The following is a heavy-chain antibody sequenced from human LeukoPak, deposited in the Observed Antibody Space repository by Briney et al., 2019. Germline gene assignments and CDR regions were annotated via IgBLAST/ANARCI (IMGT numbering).Heavy chain of an antibody. CDR1: GYTLTELS. J-gene: IGHJ4*02. D-gene: IGHD6-19*01. CDR3: ATVEAVAGDFDY. CDR2: FDPEDGET. V-gene: IGHV1-24*01. Sequence: ASVKVSCKVSGYTLTELSMHWVRQAPGKGLEWMGGFDPEDGETIYAQKFQGRVTMTEDTSTDTAYMELSSLRSEDTAVYYCATVEAVAGDFDYWGQGTLVTVSS.